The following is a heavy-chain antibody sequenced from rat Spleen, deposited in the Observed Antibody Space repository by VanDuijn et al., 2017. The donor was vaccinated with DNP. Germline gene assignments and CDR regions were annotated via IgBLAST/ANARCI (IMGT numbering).Heavy chain of an antibody. J-gene: IGHJ2*01. CDR1: GFTFSDYY. CDR2: ISYDGRSN. Sequence: EVQLVESGGGVVQPGRSLKLSCAASGFTFSDYYMAWVRQAPTKGLEWVAYISYDGRSNYRGDSVKGRFTISRDNARNTLYLQMNSLRSEDMATYYCARHVLPLRVWDYWGQGVMVTVSS. V-gene: IGHV5-22*01. D-gene: IGHD1-11*01. CDR3: ARHVLPLRVWDY.